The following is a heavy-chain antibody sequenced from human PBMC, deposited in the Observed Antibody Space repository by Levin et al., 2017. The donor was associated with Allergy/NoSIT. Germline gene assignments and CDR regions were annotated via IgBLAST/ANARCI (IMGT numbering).Heavy chain of an antibody. V-gene: IGHV3-21*01. D-gene: IGHD5-12*01. CDR1: GFTFSDYS. CDR2: ISSSTSYI. J-gene: IGHJ4*02. Sequence: GESLKISCAASGFTFSDYSMNWVRQAPGKGLEWVSSISSSTSYIYYADSVKGRFTISRDNAKNSLYLQMNSLRAEDTAVYYCARDLLPNIVATVFDYWGQGTLVTVSS. CDR3: ARDLLPNIVATVFDY.